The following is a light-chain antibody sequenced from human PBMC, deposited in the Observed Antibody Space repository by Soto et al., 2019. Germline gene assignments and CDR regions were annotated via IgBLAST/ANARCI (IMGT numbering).Light chain of an antibody. V-gene: IGLV2-14*01. J-gene: IGLJ3*02. CDR3: SSYTSSSTS. Sequence: QSALTQPASVSGSPGQSITISCTGTSSDVGGYNYVSWYQQHPGKAPKLMIYDVSNRPSGVSNRFSGSNSVNTASLTISGLQAEDEAEYYSSSYTSSSTSFGGGTKGTFL. CDR1: SSDVGGYNY. CDR2: DVS.